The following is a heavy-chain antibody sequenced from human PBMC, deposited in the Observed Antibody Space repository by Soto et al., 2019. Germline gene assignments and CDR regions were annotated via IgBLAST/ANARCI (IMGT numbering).Heavy chain of an antibody. V-gene: IGHV3-23*01. CDR1: GFTFSSYA. Sequence: EVQLLESGGGLVQPGGSLRLSCAASGFTFSSYAMSWVRQAPGKGLEWVSAISGSGGSTYYADSVKGRFTISRDNSKNPLYLQMNSLRAEDTAVYYCAKQNGYGGNSELEYWGQGTLVTVSS. CDR3: AKQNGYGGNSELEY. D-gene: IGHD2-21*02. CDR2: ISGSGGST. J-gene: IGHJ4*02.